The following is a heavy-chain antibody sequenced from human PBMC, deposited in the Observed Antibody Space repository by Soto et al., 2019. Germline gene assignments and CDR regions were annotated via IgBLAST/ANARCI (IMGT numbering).Heavy chain of an antibody. CDR3: ARDLYYGSGPLRPDPYYYYGMDV. D-gene: IGHD3-10*01. V-gene: IGHV6-1*01. Sequence: SQTLSLTCAISGDSVSSNSAAWNWIRQSPSRGLEWLGRTYYRSKWYNDYAVSVKSRITINPDTSKNQFSLKLSSVTAADTAVYYCARDLYYGSGPLRPDPYYYYGMDVWGQGTTVTVSS. CDR2: TYYRSKWYN. J-gene: IGHJ6*02. CDR1: GDSVSSNSAA.